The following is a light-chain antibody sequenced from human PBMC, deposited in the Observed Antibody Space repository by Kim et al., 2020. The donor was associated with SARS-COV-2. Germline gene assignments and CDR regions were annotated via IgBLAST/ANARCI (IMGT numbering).Light chain of an antibody. CDR1: RSISSW. CDR2: DAS. Sequence: SASVGDRVTITCRASRSISSWLAWYQQKPGKAPKLLIQDASSLESGVPSRFSGSGSGTEFTLTITSLQPDDFATYYCQQYNSYSHTFGQGTKLEI. V-gene: IGKV1-5*01. CDR3: QQYNSYSHT. J-gene: IGKJ2*01.